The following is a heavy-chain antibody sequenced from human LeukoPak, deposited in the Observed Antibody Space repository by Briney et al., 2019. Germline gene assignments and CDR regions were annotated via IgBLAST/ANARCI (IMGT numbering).Heavy chain of an antibody. J-gene: IGHJ4*02. Sequence: PGGSLRLSCAASGLSVSTGYINWVRQAPGKGLEWVLVIYSDGSTKYPDSVKARFTISRDNSKNTVYLQMKSLRVEDTAVYYCARGTLDNWGQGTLVTVSS. CDR2: IYSDGST. CDR3: ARGTLDN. CDR1: GLSVSTGY. V-gene: IGHV3-53*01. D-gene: IGHD3/OR15-3a*01.